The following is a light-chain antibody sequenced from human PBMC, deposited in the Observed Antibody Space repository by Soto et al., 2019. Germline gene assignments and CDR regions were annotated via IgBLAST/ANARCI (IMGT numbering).Light chain of an antibody. V-gene: IGKV3-15*01. CDR1: QSVSSN. Sequence: EIVMTQSPATLSVSPGERATLSCRASQSVSSNLAWYQQKPGQAPRLLIYGASTRATGIPGRFSGSGSGTEFTLTISSLQSEDFAVYYCQQYNNWPPTFGQGTKVDIK. CDR3: QQYNNWPPT. J-gene: IGKJ1*01. CDR2: GAS.